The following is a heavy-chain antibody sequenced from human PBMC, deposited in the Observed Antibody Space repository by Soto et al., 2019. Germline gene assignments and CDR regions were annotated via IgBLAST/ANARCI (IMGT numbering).Heavy chain of an antibody. CDR1: GFTSGDYA. D-gene: IGHD5-18*01. Sequence: QRLSCTASGFTSGDYAMSWVRQAPGKGLEWVGFIRSKAYGGTTEYAASVKGRFTISRDDSKSIAYLQMNSLKTEDKAVYYCTRDQYSYGYGYAFDIWGQGTMVTV. V-gene: IGHV3-49*04. J-gene: IGHJ3*02. CDR2: IRSKAYGGTT. CDR3: TRDQYSYGYGYAFDI.